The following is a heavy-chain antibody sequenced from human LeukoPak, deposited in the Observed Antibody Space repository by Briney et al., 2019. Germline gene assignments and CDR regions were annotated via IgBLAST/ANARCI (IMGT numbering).Heavy chain of an antibody. CDR3: AKDEGGDYVGLDY. D-gene: IGHD4-17*01. CDR1: GFTFSSYA. J-gene: IGHJ4*02. Sequence: QPGRSLRLSCAASGFTFSSYAMHWVRQAPGKGLEWVAVISYDGSNKYYADSVKGRFTIPRDNSKNMLYLQMNSLRTEDTAVYYCAKDEGGDYVGLDYWGQGTLVTVSS. V-gene: IGHV3-30-3*01. CDR2: ISYDGSNK.